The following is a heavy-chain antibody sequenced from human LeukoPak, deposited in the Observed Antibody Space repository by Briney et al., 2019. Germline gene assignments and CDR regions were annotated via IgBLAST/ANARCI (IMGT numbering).Heavy chain of an antibody. CDR2: IRSKAYGGTT. CDR1: GFTFGDYA. Sequence: GGSLRLSCTASGFTFGDYAMSWFRQAPGKGLEWVGFIRSKAYGGTTEYAASVKGRFTISRDDSKSIAYLHMNSLKTEDTAVYYCTRGGTAVEDDFDYWGQGTLVTVSS. J-gene: IGHJ4*02. D-gene: IGHD4-23*01. V-gene: IGHV3-49*03. CDR3: TRGGTAVEDDFDY.